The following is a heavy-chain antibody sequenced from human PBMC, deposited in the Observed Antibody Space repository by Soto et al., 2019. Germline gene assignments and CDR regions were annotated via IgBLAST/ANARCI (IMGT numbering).Heavy chain of an antibody. V-gene: IGHV4-59*01. D-gene: IGHD6-19*01. CDR3: ARSVAVPGAHIDY. Sequence: PSETLSLTFSVSGGSISGSYWSWIRQSPGKGLEWLGYVYYTGSTNYSPSLRSRVSISVDTSKNEFSLRLGSVTAADTAVYFCARSVAVPGAHIDYWGQGTQVTVSS. J-gene: IGHJ4*02. CDR2: VYYTGST. CDR1: GGSISGSY.